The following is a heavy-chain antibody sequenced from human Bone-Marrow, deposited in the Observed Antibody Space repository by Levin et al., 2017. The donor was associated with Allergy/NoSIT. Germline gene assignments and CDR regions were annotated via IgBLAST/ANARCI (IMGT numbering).Heavy chain of an antibody. Sequence: SETLSLTCDVSPVSITSGSYYWGWIRQPPEKGLEWIGIVDYSGSTNYNPSLESRVTISIDTSKNHFSLRLTSVTAADTAVYYCARRWQDGILTNYYNTFDVWGQGTLVTVSS. V-gene: IGHV4-39*02. CDR1: PVSITSGSYY. CDR3: ARRWQDGILTNYYNTFDV. CDR2: VDYSGST. J-gene: IGHJ3*01. D-gene: IGHD3-9*01.